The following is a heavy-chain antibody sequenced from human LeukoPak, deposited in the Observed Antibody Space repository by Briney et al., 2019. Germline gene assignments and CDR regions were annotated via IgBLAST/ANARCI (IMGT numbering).Heavy chain of an antibody. CDR1: GYTFTNYW. V-gene: IGHV5-51*01. J-gene: IGHJ4*02. Sequence: GESLKISCKGSGYTFTNYWIGWVRQMPEKGLEWMGIIWPGDSDPRYSPSFQGQVTFSADKSISTVYLQWRSLKASDTAMYYCARLYSPTRSAAPFYFDYWGQGTLVTVSS. CDR3: ARLYSPTRSAAPFYFDY. CDR2: IWPGDSDP. D-gene: IGHD2-15*01.